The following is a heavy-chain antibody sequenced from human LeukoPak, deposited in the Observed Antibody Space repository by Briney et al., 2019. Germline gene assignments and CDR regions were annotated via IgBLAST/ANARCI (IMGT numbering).Heavy chain of an antibody. Sequence: ASVKVSCKASGGTFSSYAISWVRQAPGQGLEWMGRIIPIFGTANYAQKFQGRVTITMDESTSTAYMELSSLRSEDTAVYYCARATYYYDGSGYPNPWDYWGQGTLVTVSS. D-gene: IGHD3-22*01. V-gene: IGHV1-69*05. J-gene: IGHJ4*02. CDR3: ARATYYYDGSGYPNPWDY. CDR1: GGTFSSYA. CDR2: IIPIFGTA.